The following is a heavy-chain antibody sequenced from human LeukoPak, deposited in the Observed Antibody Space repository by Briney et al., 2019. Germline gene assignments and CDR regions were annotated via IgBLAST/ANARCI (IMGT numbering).Heavy chain of an antibody. CDR3: AKDWYCSSTSCPNWFDP. CDR1: GFTFSSYA. V-gene: IGHV3-23*01. D-gene: IGHD2-2*01. CDR2: ISGSGGST. J-gene: IGHJ5*02. Sequence: PGGSLRLSCAASGFTFSSYAMSWVRQAPGKGLEWVSAISGSGGSTYYADSVKGRLTISRDNSKNTLYLQMNSLRAEDTAVYYCAKDWYCSSTSCPNWFDPWGQGTLVTVSS.